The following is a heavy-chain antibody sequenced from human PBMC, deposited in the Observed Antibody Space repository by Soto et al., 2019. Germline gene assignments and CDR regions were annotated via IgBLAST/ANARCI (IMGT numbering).Heavy chain of an antibody. CDR2: ISYDGSNK. V-gene: IGHV3-30*18. CDR3: AKDYSGYDWNY. D-gene: IGHD5-12*01. Sequence: QVQLVESGGGVVQPGRSLRLSCAASGFTFSSYGMHWVRQAPGKGLEWVAVISYDGSNKYYADSVKGRFTISRDNSKNTLYLQMNSLRAEDTAVYYCAKDYSGYDWNYWGQGTLVTVSS. J-gene: IGHJ4*02. CDR1: GFTFSSYG.